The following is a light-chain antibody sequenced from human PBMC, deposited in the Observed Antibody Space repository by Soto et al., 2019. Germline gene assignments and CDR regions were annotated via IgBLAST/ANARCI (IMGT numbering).Light chain of an antibody. J-gene: IGKJ2*01. Sequence: EIVMTQSPDTVSVSPGEGAELSCRASQSVGSRVAWYQQKFGQPPRLLIYETSTRANGIPARFSGSGSGTDFTLSISSLQPGDFATFYCQQYNSYPYTFGQGTKVDI. CDR1: QSVGSR. CDR2: ETS. V-gene: IGKV3-15*01. CDR3: QQYNSYPYT.